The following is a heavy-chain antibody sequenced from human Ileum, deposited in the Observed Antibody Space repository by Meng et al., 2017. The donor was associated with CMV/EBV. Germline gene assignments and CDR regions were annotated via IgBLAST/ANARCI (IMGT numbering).Heavy chain of an antibody. D-gene: IGHD5-24*01. Sequence: GSLRLSCTVSGGSISSYYWSWIRQPPGKGLEWIGYIYYSGTTSYNPSLKSRVTISVDTSKSQFSLKLTSVTAADTAVYYCARRERRDGPETSWGQGTLVTVSS. CDR3: ARRERRDGPETS. V-gene: IGHV4-59*01. CDR1: GGSISSYY. CDR2: IYYSGTT. J-gene: IGHJ5*02.